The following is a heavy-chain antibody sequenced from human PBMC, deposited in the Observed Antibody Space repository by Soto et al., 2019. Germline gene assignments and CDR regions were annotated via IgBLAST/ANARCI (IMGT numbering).Heavy chain of an antibody. CDR2: IYYSGST. CDR1: GGSISSGDYY. V-gene: IGHV4-30-4*01. D-gene: IGHD3-22*01. Sequence: PSETLSLTCTVSGGSISSGDYYWSWIRHPPGKGLEWIGYIYYSGSTYYNPSLKSRVTISVDTSKNQFSLKLSSVTAADTAVYYCARGRYYYDSSALLDWFDPWGQGTLVTVSS. CDR3: ARGRYYYDSSALLDWFDP. J-gene: IGHJ5*02.